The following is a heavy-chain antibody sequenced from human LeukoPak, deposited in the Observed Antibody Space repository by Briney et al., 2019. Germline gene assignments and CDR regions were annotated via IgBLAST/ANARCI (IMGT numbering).Heavy chain of an antibody. Sequence: PGGSLRLSCAASGFTFSSYGMHWVRQAPGKGLEWVAVIWYDGSNKYYADSVKGRFTISRDNSKNTLYLQMNSLRAEDTAVYYCAKDQDYDSSGYYSALNYWGQGTLVTVSS. J-gene: IGHJ4*02. D-gene: IGHD3-22*01. CDR3: AKDQDYDSSGYYSALNY. CDR1: GFTFSSYG. CDR2: IWYDGSNK. V-gene: IGHV3-33*06.